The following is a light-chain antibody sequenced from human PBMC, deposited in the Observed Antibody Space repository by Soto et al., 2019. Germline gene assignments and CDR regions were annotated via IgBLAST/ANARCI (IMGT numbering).Light chain of an antibody. CDR1: SGHSSYA. Sequence: QPVLTQSPSASASLGASVKLTCTLSSGHSSYAIAWHQQQPEKGPRYLMKLNSDGSHSKGDGIPDRFSGSSSGAERYLTISSLQSEDEADYYCQTWGTGPLLVFGGGTKLTVL. CDR3: QTWGTGPLLV. J-gene: IGLJ3*02. V-gene: IGLV4-69*01. CDR2: LNSDGSH.